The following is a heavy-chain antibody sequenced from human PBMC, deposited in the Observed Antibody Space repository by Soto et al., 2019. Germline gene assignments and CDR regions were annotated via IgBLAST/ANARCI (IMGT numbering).Heavy chain of an antibody. J-gene: IGHJ4*02. Sequence: SVKASCKASGGTFSNYAFSWVRQAPGQGLEWMGGNNPIFGTANYAQKFQGRVTITADKSTSTAYMELSSLRSEDTAVYYCARGTGQAIFGVVPYFDYWGQGTLVTVSS. CDR1: GGTFSNYA. CDR3: ARGTGQAIFGVVPYFDY. V-gene: IGHV1-69*06. CDR2: NNPIFGTA. D-gene: IGHD3-3*01.